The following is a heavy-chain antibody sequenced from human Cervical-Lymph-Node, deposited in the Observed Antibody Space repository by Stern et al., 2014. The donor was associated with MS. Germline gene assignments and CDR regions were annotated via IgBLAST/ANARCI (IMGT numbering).Heavy chain of an antibody. J-gene: IGHJ4*02. CDR1: GFIFSSYA. D-gene: IGHD2-15*01. V-gene: IGHV3-30*04. CDR3: ARDTCRGGGCYFRY. Sequence: DQLVESGGGVVQPGRSLRLSCAASGFIFSSYAMHWVRQAPGKGLDWVAFYADSVKGRFTISRDNSNNTLYLQMNSLRPEDTAVYYCARDTCRGGGCYFRYWGQGILITVSS.